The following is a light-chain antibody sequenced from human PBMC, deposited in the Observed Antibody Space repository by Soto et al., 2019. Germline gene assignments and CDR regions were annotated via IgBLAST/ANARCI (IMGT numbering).Light chain of an antibody. CDR3: ATWDDSLNKEV. V-gene: IGLV1-36*01. CDR1: SSNIGNKP. J-gene: IGLJ2*01. Sequence: QSVLTQPPSVSGAPRQRVTISCSGSSSNIGNKPVIWYQQLPGKAPKLLIYYDDLLPSGVSDRFSGSKSGTSASLAISGLQSEDEADYYCATWDDSLNKEVFGGGTKLTVL. CDR2: YDD.